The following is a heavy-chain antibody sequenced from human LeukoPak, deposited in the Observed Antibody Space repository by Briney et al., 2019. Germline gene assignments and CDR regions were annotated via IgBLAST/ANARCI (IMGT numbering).Heavy chain of an antibody. CDR2: ISGSGGGT. CDR1: GFTFSSYA. J-gene: IGHJ4*02. Sequence: GGSLRLSCAASGFTFSSYAMSWVRQAPGRGLEWVSSISGSGGGTYYADSVKGRFTISRDNSKNTLYLQMNSLRAEDTAVYYCAKDRQWLVHGYWGQGTLVTVSS. V-gene: IGHV3-23*01. D-gene: IGHD6-19*01. CDR3: AKDRQWLVHGY.